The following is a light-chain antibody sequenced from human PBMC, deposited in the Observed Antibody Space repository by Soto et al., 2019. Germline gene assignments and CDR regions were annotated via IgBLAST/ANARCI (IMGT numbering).Light chain of an antibody. J-gene: IGKJ2*01. CDR2: GGS. CDR3: QQSFSIPYT. Sequence: DIQMTQSPSSLSASIGDRVTITCRASQTIDTYVNWYQQKPGKAPTLLIYGGSTLQSGAPSGFSGSGSETDFTLTISNLRPEDFATYYCQQSFSIPYTFGQGTKLQIK. V-gene: IGKV1-39*01. CDR1: QTIDTY.